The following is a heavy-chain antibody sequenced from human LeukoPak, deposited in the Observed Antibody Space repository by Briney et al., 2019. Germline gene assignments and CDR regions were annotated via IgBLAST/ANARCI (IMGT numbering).Heavy chain of an antibody. CDR2: IYHSGST. D-gene: IGHD4-17*01. J-gene: IGHJ5*02. Sequence: PETLSLTCTVSGYSISSGYYWGWIRQPPGKGLEWIGSIYHSGSTYYNPSLKSRVTISVDTSKNQFSLKLSSVTAADTAVYYCARSDYANWFDPWGQGTLVTVSS. CDR3: ARSDYANWFDP. V-gene: IGHV4-38-2*02. CDR1: GYSISSGYY.